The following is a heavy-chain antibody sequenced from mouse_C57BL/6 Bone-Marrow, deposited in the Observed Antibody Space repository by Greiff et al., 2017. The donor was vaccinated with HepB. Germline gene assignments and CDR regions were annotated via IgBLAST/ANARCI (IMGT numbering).Heavy chain of an antibody. CDR3: ARRLANYFDY. J-gene: IGHJ2*01. Sequence: EVKVVESGPELVKPGASVKISCKASGYSFTGYYMNWVKQSPEKSLEWIGEINPSTGGTTYNQKFKAKATLTVDKSSSTAYMQLKSLTSEDSAVYYCARRLANYFDYWGQGTTLTVSS. CDR2: INPSTGGT. CDR1: GYSFTGYY. V-gene: IGHV1-42*01. D-gene: IGHD1-2*01.